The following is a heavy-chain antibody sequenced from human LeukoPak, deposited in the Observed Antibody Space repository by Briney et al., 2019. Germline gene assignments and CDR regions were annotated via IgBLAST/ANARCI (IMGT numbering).Heavy chain of an antibody. CDR3: ARDQVTMVRGVIITGSGGAPRYYYYMDV. J-gene: IGHJ6*03. CDR1: GFTFSSYA. D-gene: IGHD3-10*01. Sequence: PGGSLRLSCAASGFTFSSYAMSWVRQAPGKGLERVSSISSSSSYIYYAESVKGRFTIPRDNAKNSLYLQMNILRAEDTAVYYCARDQVTMVRGVIITGSGGAPRYYYYMDVWGKGTTVTVSS. V-gene: IGHV3-21*01. CDR2: ISSSSSYI.